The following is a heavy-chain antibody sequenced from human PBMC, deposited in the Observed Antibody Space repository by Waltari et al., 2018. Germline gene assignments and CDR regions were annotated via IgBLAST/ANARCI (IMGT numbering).Heavy chain of an antibody. CDR2: IYPGDSDT. J-gene: IGHJ4*02. CDR3: ARLKTSVFGVVITHFDY. D-gene: IGHD3-3*01. Sequence: EVQLVQSGAEVKKPGESLKISCKGSGYSFTSYWIGWVRQMPGKGLEWMGIIYPGDSDTRYSPAFQGQVTISADKSISTAYLQWSSLKASDTAMYYCARLKTSVFGVVITHFDYWGQGTLVTVSS. V-gene: IGHV5-51*03. CDR1: GYSFTSYW.